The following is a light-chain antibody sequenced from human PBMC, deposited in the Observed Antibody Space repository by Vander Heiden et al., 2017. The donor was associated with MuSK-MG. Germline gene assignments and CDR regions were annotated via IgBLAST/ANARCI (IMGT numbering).Light chain of an antibody. CDR1: SSDVGGYNY. V-gene: IGLV2-14*03. J-gene: IGLJ2*01. Sequence: QSALTQPSSVSGSPGPSLTISCTGTSSDVGGYNYVSWYQQHPGKAPKLMIYDVSNRPSGVSNRFSGSKSGNTASLTISGLQADDEADYYCSSYTSSSTLNVVFGGGTKLTVL. CDR2: DVS. CDR3: SSYTSSSTLNVV.